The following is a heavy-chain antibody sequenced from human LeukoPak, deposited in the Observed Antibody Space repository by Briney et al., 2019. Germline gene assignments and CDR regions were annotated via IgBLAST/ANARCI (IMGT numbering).Heavy chain of an antibody. CDR2: ISAYNGNT. Sequence: GASVKVSCKASGYTFTSYGISWVRQAPGQGLEWMGWISAYNGNTNYAQKLQGRVTMTTDTSTSTAYMELRSLRSDDTAVYYCASSIAARRGYALGAFDIWGQGTMVTVSS. V-gene: IGHV1-18*01. D-gene: IGHD6-6*01. CDR3: ASSIAARRGYALGAFDI. J-gene: IGHJ3*02. CDR1: GYTFTSYG.